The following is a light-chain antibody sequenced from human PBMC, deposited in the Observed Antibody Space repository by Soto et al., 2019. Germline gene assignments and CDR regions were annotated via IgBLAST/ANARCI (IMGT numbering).Light chain of an antibody. CDR3: QQCYAIPPT. CDR1: QSISDL. V-gene: IGKV1-5*03. Sequence: DIQMTQSPSTLSASVGDRVTITCRASQSISDLLAWYQQKPGKAPKLLIYKASSLKSGVPSRFSGSGSGTEYTLTISSLQAEDVAVYYCQQCYAIPPTFGRGTRLEIK. J-gene: IGKJ5*01. CDR2: KAS.